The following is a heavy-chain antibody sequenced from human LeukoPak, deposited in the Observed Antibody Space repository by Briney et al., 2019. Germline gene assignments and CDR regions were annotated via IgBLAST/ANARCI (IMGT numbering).Heavy chain of an antibody. CDR3: AHGSMYQLDY. V-gene: IGHV3-48*01. Sequence: GGSLRLSCAASGFTFSSYSMNWVRRAPGKGLEWVSYISSSSSTIYYADSVKGRFTISRDNAKNSLYLQMNSLRAEDTAVYYCAHGSMYQLDYWGQGTLVTVSS. J-gene: IGHJ4*02. CDR1: GFTFSSYS. CDR2: ISSSSSTI. D-gene: IGHD2-2*01.